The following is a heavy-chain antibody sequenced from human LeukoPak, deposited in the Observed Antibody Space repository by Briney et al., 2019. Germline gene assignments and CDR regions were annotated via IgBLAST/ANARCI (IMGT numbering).Heavy chain of an antibody. V-gene: IGHV3-30-3*01. CDR3: ARDGLTGRTDGTLDH. CDR1: GFTFSHYS. CDR2: ILYDGSKK. Sequence: GGSLRLSCVASGFTFSHYSLHWVRQAPGKGLEWVTLILYDGSKKYYTDSVRGRFTISRDDSKNTLYLQMNSLRPEDTAVYYCARDGLTGRTDGTLDHWGQGTLVTVSS. J-gene: IGHJ4*02. D-gene: IGHD1-20*01.